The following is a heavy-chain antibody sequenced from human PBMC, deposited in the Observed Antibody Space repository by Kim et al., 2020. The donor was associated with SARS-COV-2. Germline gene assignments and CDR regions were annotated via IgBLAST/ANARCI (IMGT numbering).Heavy chain of an antibody. D-gene: IGHD3-10*01. V-gene: IGHV3-33*06. J-gene: IGHJ3*02. Sequence: VKGRFTISRDNSKNTLYLQMNSLRAEDTAVYYCAKELGLGFGEPYDAFDIWGQGTMVTVSS. CDR3: AKELGLGFGEPYDAFDI.